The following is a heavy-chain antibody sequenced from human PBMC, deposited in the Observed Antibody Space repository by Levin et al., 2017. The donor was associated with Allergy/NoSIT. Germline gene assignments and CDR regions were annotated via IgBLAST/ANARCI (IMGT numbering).Heavy chain of an antibody. V-gene: IGHV3-72*01. CDR2: TRNKANSYTT. J-gene: IGHJ3*02. Sequence: GGSLRLSCAASGFTFSDHYMDWVRQAPGKGLEWVGRTRNKANSYTTEYAASVKGRFTISRDDSKNSLYLQMNSLKTEDTAVYYCAATWMGGSFDIWGQGTMVTVSS. CDR1: GFTFSDHY. CDR3: AATWMGGSFDI. D-gene: IGHD1-1*01.